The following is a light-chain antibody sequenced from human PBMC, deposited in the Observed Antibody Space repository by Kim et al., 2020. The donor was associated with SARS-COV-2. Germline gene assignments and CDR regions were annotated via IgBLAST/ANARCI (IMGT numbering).Light chain of an antibody. V-gene: IGKV3-20*01. CDR3: QQYGSSRT. J-gene: IGKJ1*01. CDR2: GAS. CDR1: QSVDSSY. Sequence: EIVLTQSPGTLSLSPGERATLSCRPSQSVDSSYVAWYQQKPGQAPRLLIYGASSRATGIPNRFSGRGSGTDFTLTISRLEPGDFAVYYCQQYGSSRTFGQGAKVDIK.